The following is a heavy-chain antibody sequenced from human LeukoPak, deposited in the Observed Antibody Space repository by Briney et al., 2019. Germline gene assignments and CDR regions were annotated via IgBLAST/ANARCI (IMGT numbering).Heavy chain of an antibody. Sequence: SVKVSCKASGFTFTSSATQWVRQARGQRLEWIGWIVVGSGNTNYAQKFQERVTITRDMSTSTAYMELSSLRSEDTAVYYCAARGYGRKYYFDYWGQGTLVTVSS. CDR2: IVVGSGNT. V-gene: IGHV1-58*02. J-gene: IGHJ4*02. D-gene: IGHD5-12*01. CDR1: GFTFTSSA. CDR3: AARGYGRKYYFDY.